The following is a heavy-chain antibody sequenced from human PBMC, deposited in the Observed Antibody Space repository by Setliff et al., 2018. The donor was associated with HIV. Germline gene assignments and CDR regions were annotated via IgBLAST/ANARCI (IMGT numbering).Heavy chain of an antibody. J-gene: IGHJ3*02. CDR2: ISSSSRTT. CDR3: AKDLYYYDDSGYYDAFDI. CDR1: GFSFSDYE. D-gene: IGHD3-22*01. Sequence: PGGSLRLSCAASGFSFSDYEMNWVRQAPGKGLEWVSHISSSSRTTYYADSVKGRFTISRDNAKNSLYLQMNSLRAEDTAVYYCAKDLYYYDDSGYYDAFDIWGQGTMVTVSS. V-gene: IGHV3-48*03.